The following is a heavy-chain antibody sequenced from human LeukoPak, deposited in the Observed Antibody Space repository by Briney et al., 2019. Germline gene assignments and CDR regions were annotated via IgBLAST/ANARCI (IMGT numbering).Heavy chain of an antibody. J-gene: IGHJ4*02. CDR1: GFTFDDYA. CDR3: AKDTSGGYYDSSGYYSPTAYFDY. D-gene: IGHD3-22*01. Sequence: PGGSLRLSCAASGFTFDDYAMHWVRQAPGKGLEWVSGISWNSGSIGYADSVKGRFTISRDNAKNSLYLQMNSLRAEDTALYYCAKDTSGGYYDSSGYYSPTAYFDYWGQGTLLTVSS. V-gene: IGHV3-9*01. CDR2: ISWNSGSI.